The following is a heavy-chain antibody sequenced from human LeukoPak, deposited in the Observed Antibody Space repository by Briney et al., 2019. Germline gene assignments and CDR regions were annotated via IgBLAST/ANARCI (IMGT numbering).Heavy chain of an antibody. D-gene: IGHD4-17*01. CDR3: AXHLYGDPGDY. Sequence: SETLSLTCTVXGXXISSSGSFWVXIRXPXGKGLEWIGSVNYGGITYYNPSLKSRVTISVDTSKNQFSLNLSSVTAADTAVXXCAXHLYGDPGDYWGQGTLVTVSS. V-gene: IGHV4-39*01. J-gene: IGHJ4*02. CDR2: VNYGGIT. CDR1: GXXISSSGSF.